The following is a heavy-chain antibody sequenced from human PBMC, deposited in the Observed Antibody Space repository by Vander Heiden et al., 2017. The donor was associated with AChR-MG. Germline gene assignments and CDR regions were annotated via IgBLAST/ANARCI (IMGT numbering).Heavy chain of an antibody. Sequence: QSGAEVKKPGASVKVSCKASGYTFTSYGISWVRQAPGQGLEWMGWISAYNGNTDYAQKLQGRVTMTTDTSTSTAYMELRSLRSDDTAVYYCARAFSIHCSGGSCYSELDYWGQGTLVTVSS. V-gene: IGHV1-18*01. D-gene: IGHD2-15*01. CDR1: GYTFTSYG. J-gene: IGHJ4*02. CDR3: ARAFSIHCSGGSCYSELDY. CDR2: ISAYNGNT.